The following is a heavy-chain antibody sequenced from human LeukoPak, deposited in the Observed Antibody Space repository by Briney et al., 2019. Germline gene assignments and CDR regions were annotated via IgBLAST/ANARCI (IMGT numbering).Heavy chain of an antibody. CDR3: SRDSGTTGEVKFDP. CDR2: IYITGST. CDR1: GGSITSYY. V-gene: IGHV4-4*07. D-gene: IGHD3-10*01. Sequence: SETLSLTCTVSGGSITSYYWSWIRQSAGKGLEWIGRIYITGSTTYNPSLKSRVTMSLDTSKNQFSLKLSSVTAADTAVYYYSRDSGTTGEVKFDPWGRGTLVTVSS. J-gene: IGHJ5*02.